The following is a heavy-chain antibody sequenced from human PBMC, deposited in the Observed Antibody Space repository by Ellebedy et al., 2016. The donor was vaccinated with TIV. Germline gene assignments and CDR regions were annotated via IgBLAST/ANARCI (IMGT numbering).Heavy chain of an antibody. D-gene: IGHD1-1*01. CDR3: ARDMSDHWFYY. Sequence: SETLSLXXTVSGGSISSYYWSWIRQPPGKGLEWIGYIYYSGSTNYNPSLKSRVTISVDTSKNQFSLKLSSVTAADTAVYYCARDMSDHWFYYWGQGTPVTVSS. CDR1: GGSISSYY. CDR2: IYYSGST. V-gene: IGHV4-59*01. J-gene: IGHJ4*02.